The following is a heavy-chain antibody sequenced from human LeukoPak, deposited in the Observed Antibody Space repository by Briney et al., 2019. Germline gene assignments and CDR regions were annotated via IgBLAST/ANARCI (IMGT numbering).Heavy chain of an antibody. D-gene: IGHD3-22*01. CDR2: IGGSDGRT. CDR1: GFSFSEYL. J-gene: IGHJ6*03. V-gene: IGHV3-23*01. Sequence: PGGSLRLSCEGSGFSFSEYLMSWVRQAPGKGLEWVSLIGGSDGRTRYADSVKGRFTISRDNSKNTLYLEMNSLRAEDTAVYYCAKDSSSYDWGYMDVWGKGTTVTISS. CDR3: AKDSSSYDWGYMDV.